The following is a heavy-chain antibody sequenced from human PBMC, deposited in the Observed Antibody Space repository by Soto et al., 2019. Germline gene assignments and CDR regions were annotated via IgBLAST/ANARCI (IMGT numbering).Heavy chain of an antibody. CDR1: GFTFSRYW. V-gene: IGHV3-7*01. D-gene: IGHD3-10*01. J-gene: IGHJ4*02. Sequence: GGSLRLSCATSGFTFSRYWMTWVRRVPGKGLEWVANINQDGTEKYYLASVKGRFTISRDNAKDSLDLQMNALSADDTAVYYCAKAPDGSGREYYCDYWGQGTLVTVSS. CDR2: INQDGTEK. CDR3: AKAPDGSGREYYCDY.